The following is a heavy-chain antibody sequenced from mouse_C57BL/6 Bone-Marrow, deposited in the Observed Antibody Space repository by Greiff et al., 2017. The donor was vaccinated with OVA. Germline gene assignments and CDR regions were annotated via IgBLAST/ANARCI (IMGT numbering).Heavy chain of an antibody. J-gene: IGHJ1*03. D-gene: IGHD4-1*01. CDR1: GYTFTSYW. CDR2: IHPNSGST. V-gene: IGHV1-64*01. CDR3: ARWNWDEDWYFDV. Sequence: VQLQQPGAELVKPGASVKSSCKASGYTFTSYWMHWVKQRPGQGLEWIGMIHPNSGSTNYNEKFKSKATLTVDKSSSTAYMQLSSLTSEDSAVYYCARWNWDEDWYFDVWGTGTTVTVSS.